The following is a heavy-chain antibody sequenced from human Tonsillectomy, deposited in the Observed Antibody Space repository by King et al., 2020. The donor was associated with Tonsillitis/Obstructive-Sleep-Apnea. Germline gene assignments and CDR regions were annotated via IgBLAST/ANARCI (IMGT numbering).Heavy chain of an antibody. V-gene: IGHV4-31*01. CDR3: ARAKYSVAGFDY. J-gene: IGHJ4*02. CDR1: GGSISSGGYY. D-gene: IGHD6-19*01. CDR2: IYYSGST. Sequence: VQLQESGPGLVKPSQTMSLTCTVSGGSISSGGYYWSWIRQHPGKGLEWIGYIYYSGSTYYNPSLKSLVTISVDTSKNQFSLKLSSVTAADTAVYYCARAKYSVAGFDYWGQGTLVTVSS.